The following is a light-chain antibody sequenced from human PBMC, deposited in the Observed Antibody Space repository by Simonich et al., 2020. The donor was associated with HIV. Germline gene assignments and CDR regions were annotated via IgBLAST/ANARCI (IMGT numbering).Light chain of an antibody. Sequence: DVVMTQSPLSLPVTLGQPASISCRSSQSLVPSDGDTYLHLFQPRPGQSPRRLIYKVSNRDPGGPDRFSGSGAGTDFTRKISRVEAEDVGVYYCMQGTHWPRTFGQGTKVEIK. CDR3: MQGTHWPRT. CDR2: KVS. J-gene: IGKJ1*01. CDR1: QSLVPSDGDTY. V-gene: IGKV2-30*02.